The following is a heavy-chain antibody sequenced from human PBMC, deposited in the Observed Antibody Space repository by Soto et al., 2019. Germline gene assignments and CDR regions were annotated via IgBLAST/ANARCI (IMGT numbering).Heavy chain of an antibody. CDR3: ARLYDSSGYRHYYYYGMDV. V-gene: IGHV1-69*01. D-gene: IGHD3-22*01. CDR2: IIPIFGTA. J-gene: IGHJ6*02. Sequence: QVQLVQSGAEVKKPGSSVKVSCKASGGTFSSYAISWVRQAPGQGLEWMGGIIPIFGTANYAQKFQGRVTITVDESTSTAYMELSSLRSEDTAVYYCARLYDSSGYRHYYYYGMDVWGQGTTVTVSS. CDR1: GGTFSSYA.